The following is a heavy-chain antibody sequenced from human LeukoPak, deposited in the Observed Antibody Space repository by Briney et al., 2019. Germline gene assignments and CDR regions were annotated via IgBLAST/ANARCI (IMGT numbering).Heavy chain of an antibody. V-gene: IGHV1-46*01. CDR2: INPGGGTL. D-gene: IGHD6-6*01. J-gene: IGHJ5*02. Sequence: PGASVKVSCKASGYTFTDYYLHWMRQAPGQGPEWMGVINPGGGTLSYAQRFQGRVTMTTDTSTSTIYMELSSLRSEDTAVYYCASAGGSNIAARFRWFDPWGQGTLVTVSS. CDR3: ASAGGSNIAARFRWFDP. CDR1: GYTFTDYY.